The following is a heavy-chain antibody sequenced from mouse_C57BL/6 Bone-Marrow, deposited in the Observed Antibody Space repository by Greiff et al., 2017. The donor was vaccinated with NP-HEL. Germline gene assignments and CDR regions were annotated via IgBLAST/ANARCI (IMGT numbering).Heavy chain of an antibody. D-gene: IGHD1-1*01. CDR2: ISDGGSYT. J-gene: IGHJ1*03. CDR3: ARDRTNYYGGYFDV. CDR1: GFTFSSYA. Sequence: EVQLVESGGGLVKPGGSLKLSCAASGFTFSSYAMSWVRQTPGKRLEWVATISDGGSYTYYPDNVKGRFTISRDNAKNNLYLQMSHLKSEDTAMYYCARDRTNYYGGYFDVWGTGTTVTVSS. V-gene: IGHV5-4*01.